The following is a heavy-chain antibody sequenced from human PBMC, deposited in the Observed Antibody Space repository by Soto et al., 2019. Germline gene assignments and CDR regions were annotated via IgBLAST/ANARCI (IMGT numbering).Heavy chain of an antibody. CDR1: GGSINSYY. D-gene: IGHD1-7*01. CDR3: ARATGITGTTTPFQH. CDR2: IYYSGST. Sequence: PSETLSLTCTVSGGSINSYYLTWIRQPPGKGLEWIGYIYYSGSTKYNPSLKSRVTISVDTSKNQFSLKLSSVTAADTAVYYCARATGITGTTTPFQHWGQGTLVTVSS. V-gene: IGHV4-59*01. J-gene: IGHJ1*01.